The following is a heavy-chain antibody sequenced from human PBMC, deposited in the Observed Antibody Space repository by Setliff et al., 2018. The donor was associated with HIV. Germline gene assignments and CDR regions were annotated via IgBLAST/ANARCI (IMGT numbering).Heavy chain of an antibody. CDR2: ISDLESTT. CDR1: GFTLRSDG. V-gene: IGHV3-23*01. J-gene: IGHJ4*02. D-gene: IGHD3-22*01. CDR3: AKETQYFYDSIGYYPLGY. Sequence: GASLKIYCATPGFTLRSDGRNWERKEAGKGLEWVSTISDLESTTYYADSVKGRFTISRDNSKNTLYLQMNSLRSEDTAVYFCAKETQYFYDSIGYYPLGYWGQGTLVTVSS.